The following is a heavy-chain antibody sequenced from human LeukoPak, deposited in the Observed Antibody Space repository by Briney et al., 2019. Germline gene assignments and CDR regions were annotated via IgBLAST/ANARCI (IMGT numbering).Heavy chain of an antibody. J-gene: IGHJ4*02. CDR1: AFIFSGHW. V-gene: IGHV3-7*01. Sequence: GGSLRLSCEGSAFIFSGHWMNWVRQTPGKGLEWVASIKEDGSERQYVDSVKGRFTISRDNAKNSLYLQMNSLRDEDTAVYYCARDRALWGYWGQGTLVTVSS. CDR2: IKEDGSER. D-gene: IGHD7-27*01. CDR3: ARDRALWGY.